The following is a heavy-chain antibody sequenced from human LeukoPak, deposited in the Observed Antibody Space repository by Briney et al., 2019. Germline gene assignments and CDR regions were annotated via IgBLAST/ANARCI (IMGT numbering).Heavy chain of an antibody. CDR2: IRSKPNNYAT. D-gene: IGHD6-13*01. CDR3: TRPLGAAAGTYFDP. J-gene: IGHJ5*02. Sequence: GSLRLSCTASGFTFSGAAMHWVRQASGKGPEWVGHIRSKPNNYATAYAASVKGRFTISRDESKNTAYLQMNSLKIEDTAVYYCTRPLGAAAGTYFDPWGQGTLVTVSS. CDR1: GFTFSGAA. V-gene: IGHV3-73*01.